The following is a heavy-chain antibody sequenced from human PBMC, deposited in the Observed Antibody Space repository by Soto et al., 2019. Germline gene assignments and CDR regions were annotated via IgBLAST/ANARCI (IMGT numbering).Heavy chain of an antibody. CDR3: ARELNTESSAYYSFAF. J-gene: IGHJ4*02. V-gene: IGHV1-18*01. CDR2: VSTNDDRT. Sequence: ASVKVSCKTSGYIFTAYGLAWLRQAPGQRPEWMGWVSTNDDRTNYAQKFQGRVTMTTDRSATTTSMELRSLRPDDTAVYYCARELNTESSAYYSFAFWGQGTLVTVS. CDR1: GYIFTAYG. D-gene: IGHD3-22*01.